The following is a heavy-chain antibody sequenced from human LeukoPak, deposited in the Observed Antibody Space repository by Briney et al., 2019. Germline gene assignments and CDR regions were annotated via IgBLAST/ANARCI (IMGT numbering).Heavy chain of an antibody. J-gene: IGHJ4*02. V-gene: IGHV3-48*01. CDR1: GFTFSRHS. CDR3: VRDNPRCCGVVPANIDDY. CDR2: INGGGSPI. D-gene: IGHD2-15*01. Sequence: GGSLRLSCVDSGFTFSRHSMNWVRQAPGKGLEWVSYINGGGSPIYYANSVRGRFTISRDNTKNSLYLQMNSLRAEDTAVYYCVRDNPRCCGVVPANIDDYWGQGTLVTVSS.